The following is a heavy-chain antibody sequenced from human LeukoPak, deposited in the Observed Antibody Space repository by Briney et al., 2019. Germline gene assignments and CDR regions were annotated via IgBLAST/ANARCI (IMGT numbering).Heavy chain of an antibody. V-gene: IGHV1-18*01. D-gene: IGHD2-2*01. CDR2: ISAYNGNT. J-gene: IGHJ5*02. CDR1: GYTFTSYG. Sequence: ASVKVSCKASGYTFTSYGISWVRQAPGQGLEWMGWISAYNGNTNYAQKLQGRVTMTTDTSTSTAYMELRSLRSDDTAVYYCARDRPSGVVVPAAKSVPFDPGGQGPLVPVSS. CDR3: ARDRPSGVVVPAAKSVPFDP.